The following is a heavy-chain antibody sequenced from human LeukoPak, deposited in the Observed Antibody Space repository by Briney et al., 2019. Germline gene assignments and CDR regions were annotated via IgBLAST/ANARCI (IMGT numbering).Heavy chain of an antibody. V-gene: IGHV5-51*01. CDR3: ARTTGIAVAGSPSDAFDI. CDR1: GYSFTSYW. J-gene: IGHJ3*02. D-gene: IGHD6-19*01. CDR2: IYPGDSDT. Sequence: GESLKISFKGSGYSFTSYWIGWVRQMPGKGLEWMGIIYPGDSDTRYSPSFQGQVTISADKSISTAYLQWSSLEASDTAMYYCARTTGIAVAGSPSDAFDIWGQGTMVTVSS.